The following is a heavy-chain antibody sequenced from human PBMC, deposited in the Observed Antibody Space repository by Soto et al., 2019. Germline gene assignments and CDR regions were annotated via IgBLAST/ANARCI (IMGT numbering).Heavy chain of an antibody. CDR3: AREKDIVVVPAAYLSRYYYYYGMDV. CDR2: IKQDGSEK. Sequence: EVQLVESGGGLVQPGGSLRLSCAASGFTFSSYWMSWVRQAPGKGLEWVANIKQDGSEKYYVDSVKGRFTISRDNAKNSLYLQMNSLRAEDTAVYYCAREKDIVVVPAAYLSRYYYYYGMDVWGQGTTVTVSS. J-gene: IGHJ6*02. D-gene: IGHD2-2*01. V-gene: IGHV3-7*05. CDR1: GFTFSSYW.